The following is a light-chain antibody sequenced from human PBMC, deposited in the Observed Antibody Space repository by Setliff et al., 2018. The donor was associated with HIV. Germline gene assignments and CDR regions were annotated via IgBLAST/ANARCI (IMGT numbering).Light chain of an antibody. Sequence: SYELTQPPSVSVAPGKTARITCGGNNIEGQSVHWYQQKPGQAPVLVIYYDSDRPSGIPERFSGSKSGNTATLTISRVEAGDEADYYCQVWDSSSDHYVFGTGTKGTV. CDR2: YDS. CDR3: QVWDSSSDHYV. V-gene: IGLV3-21*04. CDR1: NIEGQS. J-gene: IGLJ1*01.